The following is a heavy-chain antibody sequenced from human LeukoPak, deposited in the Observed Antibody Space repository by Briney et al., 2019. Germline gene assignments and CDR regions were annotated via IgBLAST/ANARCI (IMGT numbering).Heavy chain of an antibody. CDR2: IGSSSRSI. J-gene: IGHJ4*02. V-gene: IGHV3-21*01. Sequence: PGGSLRLSCAASGFTFTSYSMNWVRQAPGKGLEWVSSIGSSSRSIYYADSVKGRFTISRDNAKNSLYLQMNSLRAEDTAVYYCAREAGEAFDYWGQGTLVTVSS. CDR3: AREAGEAFDY. D-gene: IGHD7-27*01. CDR1: GFTFTSYS.